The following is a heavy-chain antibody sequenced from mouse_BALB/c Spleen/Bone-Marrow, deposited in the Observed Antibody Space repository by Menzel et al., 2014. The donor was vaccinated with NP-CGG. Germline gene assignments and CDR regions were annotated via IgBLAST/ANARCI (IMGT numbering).Heavy chain of an antibody. CDR3: ARLGYYGTMDY. Sequence: EVKLQESGGGLVQPGGSLKLSCAASGFDSSGYWMSWVRQAPGKGLEWIGEINPDSSTTNYTPSLKDKFIISRDNAKNTLYLQMSKVRSEDTALYYCARLGYYGTMDYWGQGTSVTVSS. J-gene: IGHJ4*01. CDR1: GFDSSGYW. D-gene: IGHD1-1*01. V-gene: IGHV4-1*02. CDR2: INPDSSTT.